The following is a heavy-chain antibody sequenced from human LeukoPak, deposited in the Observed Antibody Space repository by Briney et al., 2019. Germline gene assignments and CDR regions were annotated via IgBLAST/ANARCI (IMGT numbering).Heavy chain of an antibody. CDR2: IYDNGTT. V-gene: IGHV4-59*01. CDR3: ARSTGGWSYFDH. CDR1: GGSISSNY. D-gene: IGHD6-19*01. Sequence: SETLSLTCTVSGGSISSNYWSWIRQPPGKGLEWIGYIYDNGTTNYNPSLKSRATISEDMSKNQFSLKVRSVTAADTAVYYCARSTGGWSYFDHWGQGILVTVSS. J-gene: IGHJ4*02.